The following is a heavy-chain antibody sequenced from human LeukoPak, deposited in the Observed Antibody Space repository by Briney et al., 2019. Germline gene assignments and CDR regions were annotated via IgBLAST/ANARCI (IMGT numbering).Heavy chain of an antibody. Sequence: GRSLRLSCAASGFTFSSYAMHWVRQAPGKGLEWVAFISYDGTKYYADSVKGRFTISRDNSKNTLYLQMNSLRAEDTAVYYCARDRSFIAAAGIDYWGQGTLVTVSS. CDR3: ARDRSFIAAAGIDY. D-gene: IGHD6-13*01. J-gene: IGHJ4*02. CDR2: ISYDGTK. V-gene: IGHV3-30*04. CDR1: GFTFSSYA.